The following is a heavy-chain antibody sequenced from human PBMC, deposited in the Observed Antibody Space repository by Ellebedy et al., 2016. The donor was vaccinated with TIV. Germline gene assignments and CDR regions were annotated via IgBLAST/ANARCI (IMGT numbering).Heavy chain of an antibody. Sequence: AASVKVSCKASGYTFTGYYMHWVRQAPGQGLEWMGWINPNSGGTNYAQKFQGWVTMTRDTSISTAYMELRRLRSDDTAVYYCANTAMAVDYFYGMDVWGQGTTVTVTS. D-gene: IGHD5-18*01. CDR3: ANTAMAVDYFYGMDV. J-gene: IGHJ6*02. V-gene: IGHV1-2*04. CDR2: INPNSGGT. CDR1: GYTFTGYY.